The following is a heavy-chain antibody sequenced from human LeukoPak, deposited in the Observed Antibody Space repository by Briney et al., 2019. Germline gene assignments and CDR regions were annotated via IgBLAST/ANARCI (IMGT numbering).Heavy chain of an antibody. V-gene: IGHV1-69*13. J-gene: IGHJ5*02. Sequence: SVKVSCKASGGTFSSYAISWVRQAPGQGLEWMGGIIPIFGTANYAQKFQGRVTITADESTSTAYMELSSLRSEDTAVYYCARERGGGNIVVVPAAITCWFDPWGQGTLVTVSS. CDR1: GGTFSSYA. CDR3: ARERGGGNIVVVPAAITCWFDP. D-gene: IGHD2-2*01. CDR2: IIPIFGTA.